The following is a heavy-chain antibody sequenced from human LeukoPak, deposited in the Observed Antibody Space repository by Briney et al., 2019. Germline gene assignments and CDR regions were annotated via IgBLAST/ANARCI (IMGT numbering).Heavy chain of an antibody. V-gene: IGHV1-2*02. D-gene: IGHD2-15*01. J-gene: IGHJ5*02. CDR2: INPNSGGT. CDR3: ALIVVVATNPYNWFDP. CDR1: GYTFTGYY. Sequence: ASVKVPCKASGYTFTGYYMHWVRQAPGQGLEWMGWINPNSGGTNYAQKFQGRVTMTRDTSISTAYMELSRLRSDDTAVYYCALIVVVATNPYNWFDPWGQGTLVTVSS.